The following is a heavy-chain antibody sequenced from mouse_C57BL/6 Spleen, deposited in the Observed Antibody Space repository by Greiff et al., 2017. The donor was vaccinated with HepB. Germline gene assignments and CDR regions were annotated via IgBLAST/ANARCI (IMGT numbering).Heavy chain of an antibody. J-gene: IGHJ4*01. D-gene: IGHD1-1*01. CDR3: TREGYYGSSEAYAMDY. CDR2: ISSGGDYI. Sequence: EVQRVESGEGLVKPGGSLKLSCAASGFTFSSYAMSWVRQTPEKRLEWVAYISSGGDYIYYADTVKGRFTISRDNARNTLYLQMSSLKSEDTAMYYCTREGYYGSSEAYAMDYWGQGTSVTVSS. V-gene: IGHV5-9-1*02. CDR1: GFTFSSYA.